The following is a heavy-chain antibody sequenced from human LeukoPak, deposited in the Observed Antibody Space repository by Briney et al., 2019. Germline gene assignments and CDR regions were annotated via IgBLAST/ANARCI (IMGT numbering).Heavy chain of an antibody. V-gene: IGHV4-30-4*01. D-gene: IGHD2-2*01. Sequence: SQTLSLTCTVSGGSISSGDYYWSWIRQPPGKGLEWIGYIYYSGSAYYNPSLKSRVTISVDTSKNQFSLKLSSVTAADTAVYYCARGYIVVVPAAHNWFDPWGQGTLVTVSS. CDR1: GGSISSGDYY. J-gene: IGHJ5*02. CDR3: ARGYIVVVPAAHNWFDP. CDR2: IYYSGSA.